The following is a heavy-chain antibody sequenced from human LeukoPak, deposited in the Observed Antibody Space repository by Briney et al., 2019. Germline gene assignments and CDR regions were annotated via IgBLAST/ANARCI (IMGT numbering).Heavy chain of an antibody. Sequence: PGGSLRLSCAASGFSLSDYYMSWIRQAPGKGLEWISYITNRGSTIFYTDSVKGRFTISRDNARNSLYLQLNSLRAEDTAVYYCARDCGVVVPAMGYYFDYWGQGTLVTVSS. CDR1: GFSLSDYY. J-gene: IGHJ4*02. CDR3: ARDCGVVVPAMGYYFDY. CDR2: ITNRGSTI. V-gene: IGHV3-11*04. D-gene: IGHD2-15*01.